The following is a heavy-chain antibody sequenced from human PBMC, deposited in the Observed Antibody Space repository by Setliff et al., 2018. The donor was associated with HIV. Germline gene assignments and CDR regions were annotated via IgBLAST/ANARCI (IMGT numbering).Heavy chain of an antibody. V-gene: IGHV4-4*02. CDR1: GGSISSTNW. J-gene: IGHJ4*02. Sequence: KTSETLSLTCAVSGGSISSTNWWNWVRQPPGKGLEWIGEIYHSGSTNYNPSLKSRVTISVDKSKNQFSLKLNSVTAADTAVYYCARVASYDFWSGYLHYFDYWGQGTPVTVSS. CDR3: ARVASYDFWSGYLHYFDY. D-gene: IGHD3-3*01. CDR2: IYHSGST.